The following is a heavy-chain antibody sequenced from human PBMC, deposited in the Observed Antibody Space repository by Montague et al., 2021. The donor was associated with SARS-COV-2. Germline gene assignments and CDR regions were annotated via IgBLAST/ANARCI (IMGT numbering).Heavy chain of an antibody. D-gene: IGHD2-21*01. CDR1: GGSISTGGNS. Sequence: TLSLTCTVSGGSISTGGNSWSWIRQPPGRGLELIGYIYVSWTTYYSPSFRSRVTIAVDRSKNQFSLRLESVTAADTALYYCARGLLLSVWGQGTLVTVSS. CDR3: ARGLLLSV. J-gene: IGHJ4*02. CDR2: IYVSWTT. V-gene: IGHV4-30-2*01.